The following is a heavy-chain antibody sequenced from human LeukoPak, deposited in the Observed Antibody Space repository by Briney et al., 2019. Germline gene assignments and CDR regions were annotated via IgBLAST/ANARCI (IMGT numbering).Heavy chain of an antibody. CDR1: GGSFSGYY. CDR3: ARGRAYYYGSGSYYNMVAWFDP. V-gene: IGHV4-34*01. CDR2: INQSGST. D-gene: IGHD3-10*01. J-gene: IGHJ5*02. Sequence: SETLSLTCAVYGGSFSGYYWSWIRQPPGKGLEWIGEINQSGSTNYNPSLKSRVTISVDTSKNQFSLKLSSVTAADTAVYYCARGRAYYYGSGSYYNMVAWFDPWGQGTLVTVSS.